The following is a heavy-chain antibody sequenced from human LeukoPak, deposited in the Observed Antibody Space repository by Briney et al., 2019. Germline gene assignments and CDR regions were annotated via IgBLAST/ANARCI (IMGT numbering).Heavy chain of an antibody. Sequence: PGGSLRLSCAASGFTFSNYALHWVRQAPGKGLEWVAVISYDGSNKYYADSVKGRFTISRDNAKKSLYLQMNSLRAEDTAVYYCARVYQGVSLFDGIDYWGQGTLVTVSS. CDR3: ARVYQGVSLFDGIDY. J-gene: IGHJ4*02. V-gene: IGHV3-30*04. CDR2: ISYDGSNK. CDR1: GFTFSNYA. D-gene: IGHD3-10*01.